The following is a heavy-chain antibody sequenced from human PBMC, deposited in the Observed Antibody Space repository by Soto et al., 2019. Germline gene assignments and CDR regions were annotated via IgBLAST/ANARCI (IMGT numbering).Heavy chain of an antibody. CDR1: GDTFNSYV. D-gene: IGHD3-10*01. J-gene: IGHJ4*02. CDR3: ARASLGVQGADF. Sequence: QVQLVQSGAEVKRPGSSVKVSCESSGDTFNSYVISWVRQAPGQGLEWMGGIIPIIGVTHYAQKFQGRVTISAVTSAGRAYMELTYLGFEDRALYYGARASLGVQGADFWGKGFLVTVSS. V-gene: IGHV1-69*17. CDR2: IIPIIGVT.